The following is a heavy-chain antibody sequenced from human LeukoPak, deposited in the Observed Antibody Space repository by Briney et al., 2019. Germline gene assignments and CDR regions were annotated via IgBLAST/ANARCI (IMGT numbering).Heavy chain of an antibody. CDR1: GFTFDDYA. J-gene: IGHJ5*02. Sequence: PGGSLRLSCAASGFTFDDYAMHWVRQAPGKGLEWVSGISWNSGSIGYADSVKDRFTISRDNAKNSLYLQMNSLRAEDTALYYCAKDTLEYYGSGTLDPWGQGTLVTVSS. CDR2: ISWNSGSI. V-gene: IGHV3-9*01. D-gene: IGHD3-10*01. CDR3: AKDTLEYYGSGTLDP.